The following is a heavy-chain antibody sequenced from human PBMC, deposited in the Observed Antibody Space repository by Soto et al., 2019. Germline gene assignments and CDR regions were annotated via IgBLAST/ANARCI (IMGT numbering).Heavy chain of an antibody. CDR3: ARDQVDRTYYYDSSEPDKTNWFDP. J-gene: IGHJ5*02. V-gene: IGHV1-18*01. Sequence: ASVKVSCKASGYTFTSYGISWVRQAPGQGLEWMGWISAYNGNTNYAQKLQGRVTMTTDTSTRTAYMELRSLRSDDTAVYYCARDQVDRTYYYDSSEPDKTNWFDPWGQGTLVTVSS. CDR2: ISAYNGNT. D-gene: IGHD3-22*01. CDR1: GYTFTSYG.